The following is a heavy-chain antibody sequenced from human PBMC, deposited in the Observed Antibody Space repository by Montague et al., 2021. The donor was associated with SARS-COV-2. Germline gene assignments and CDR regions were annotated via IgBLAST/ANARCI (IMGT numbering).Heavy chain of an antibody. J-gene: IGHJ3*02. CDR3: ASTTYYYDSSGSDAFDI. CDR1: GGSISSSSYY. D-gene: IGHD3-22*01. CDR2: IYYSGST. Sequence: SDTLSLTCTVSGGSISSSSYYWGWIRQPPGKGLERIGSIYYSGSTYYNPSLKSRVTISVDTSMNQFSLKLSSVTAADTAVYYCASTTYYYDSSGSDAFDIWGQGTMVTVSS. V-gene: IGHV4-39*01.